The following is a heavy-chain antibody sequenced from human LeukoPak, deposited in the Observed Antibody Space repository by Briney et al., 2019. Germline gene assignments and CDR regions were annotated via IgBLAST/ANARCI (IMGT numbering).Heavy chain of an antibody. J-gene: IGHJ4*02. V-gene: IGHV4-59*01. Sequence: SETLSLTCTVSGGSISSYYWSWIRQPPGKGLEWIGYIYYSGSTNYNPSPKSRVTISVDTSKNQFSLKLSSVTAADTAVYYCARSHSVWTSFDYWGQGTLVTVPS. CDR1: GGSISSYY. CDR2: IYYSGST. CDR3: ARSHSVWTSFDY. D-gene: IGHD3/OR15-3a*01.